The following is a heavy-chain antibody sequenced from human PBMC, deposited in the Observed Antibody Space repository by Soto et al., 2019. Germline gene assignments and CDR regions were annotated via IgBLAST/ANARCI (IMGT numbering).Heavy chain of an antibody. CDR3: TRGRVVRGVIDPYFDY. CDR2: IRSKAYGGTT. J-gene: IGHJ4*02. V-gene: IGHV3-49*04. Sequence: GGSLRLSCTASGFTFGDYAMSWVRQAPGKGLEWVGFIRSKAYGGTTEYAASVKGRFTISRDDSKSIAYLQMNGLKTEDTAVYYCTRGRVVRGVIDPYFDYWGQGTLVTVSS. D-gene: IGHD3-10*01. CDR1: GFTFGDYA.